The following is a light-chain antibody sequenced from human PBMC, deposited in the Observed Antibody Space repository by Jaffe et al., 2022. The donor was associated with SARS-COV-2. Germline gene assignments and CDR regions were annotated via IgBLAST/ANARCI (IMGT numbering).Light chain of an antibody. CDR2: DNY. J-gene: IGLJ3*02. Sequence: QSVLTQPPSVSAAPGQKVTISCSGSSSNIENNYVSWYQQLPGTAPKLLIYDNYKRPSGIPDRFSGSKSGTSATLGITGLQTGDEADYYCGTWDNSLSVVVFGGGTKLTVL. CDR1: SSNIENNY. CDR3: GTWDNSLSVVV. V-gene: IGLV1-51*01.